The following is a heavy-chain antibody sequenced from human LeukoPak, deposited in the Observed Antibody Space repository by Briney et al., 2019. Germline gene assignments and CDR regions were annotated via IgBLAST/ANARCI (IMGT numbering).Heavy chain of an antibody. CDR2: ISGSGGST. Sequence: GGSLRLSCAASGFTFSSYAMSWVRQAPGKGLEWVSAISGSGGSTYYADSVKGRFTISRDNSKNTLYLQMNSLRAEDTAVYYCARDAVRQLPTSTTYNWFDPWGQGTLVTVSS. CDR3: ARDAVRQLPTSTTYNWFDP. CDR1: GFTFSSYA. V-gene: IGHV3-23*01. D-gene: IGHD2-2*01. J-gene: IGHJ5*02.